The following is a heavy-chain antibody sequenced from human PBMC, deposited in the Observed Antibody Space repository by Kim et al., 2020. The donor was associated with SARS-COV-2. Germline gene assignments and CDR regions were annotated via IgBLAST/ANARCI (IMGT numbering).Heavy chain of an antibody. CDR1: EFTFSDHW. D-gene: IGHD3-3*01. CDR3: ARAGVIPLSGVVPGYMDV. V-gene: IGHV3-74*01. Sequence: GGSLRLSCAASEFTFSDHWMYWVRQTPEEGLVWVSRINRDGRGTTYVDSVKGRFTVSRDNAKNTLYLQMNRLRVEDTAVYYCARAGVIPLSGVVPGYMDVWGKGTTVTVSS. J-gene: IGHJ6*03. CDR2: INRDGRGT.